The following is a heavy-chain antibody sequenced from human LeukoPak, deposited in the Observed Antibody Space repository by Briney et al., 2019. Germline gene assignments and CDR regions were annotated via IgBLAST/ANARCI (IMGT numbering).Heavy chain of an antibody. CDR1: GFIFSSHA. V-gene: IGHV3-23*01. CDR3: KGAWS. D-gene: IGHD3-3*01. CDR2: ITGNGGST. J-gene: IGHJ4*02. Sequence: GGSLRLSCAASGFIFSSHAMAWVRQAPGKGLEWVSLITGNGGSTYYADSVKGRFTISRDNSKNTPFLQMNSLRAEDTAVYYCKGAWSWGQGTLVTVSS.